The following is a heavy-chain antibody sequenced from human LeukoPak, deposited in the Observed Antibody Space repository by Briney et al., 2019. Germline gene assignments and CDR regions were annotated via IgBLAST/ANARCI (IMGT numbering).Heavy chain of an antibody. D-gene: IGHD3-22*01. J-gene: IGHJ4*02. V-gene: IGHV1-8*03. Sequence: ASVKVSCKASGYTFTSYDINWVRQATGQGLEWMGWMNPKSGDTGYSQKFQGRVFITRDTSINTAYMELSSLGSDDTAVYYCARDPRGPTGYDSSGRDTFDYWGQGTLVTVFS. CDR2: MNPKSGDT. CDR3: ARDPRGPTGYDSSGRDTFDY. CDR1: GYTFTSYD.